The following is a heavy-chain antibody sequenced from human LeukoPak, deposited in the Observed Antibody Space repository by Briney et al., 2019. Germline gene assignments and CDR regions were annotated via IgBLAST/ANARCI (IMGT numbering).Heavy chain of an antibody. V-gene: IGHV1-8*01. D-gene: IGHD6-13*01. Sequence: ASVKVSCKASGYTFTSYDINWVRQATGQGLEWMGWMNPNSANTGYAQKFQGWVTMTRDTSISTAYMELSRLRSDDTAVYYCARDKYSSSWSDSYNWFDPWGQGTLVTVSS. CDR2: MNPNSANT. J-gene: IGHJ5*02. CDR3: ARDKYSSSWSDSYNWFDP. CDR1: GYTFTSYD.